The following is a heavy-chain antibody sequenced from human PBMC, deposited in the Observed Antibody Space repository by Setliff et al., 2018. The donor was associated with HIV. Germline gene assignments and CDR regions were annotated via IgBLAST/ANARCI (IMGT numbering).Heavy chain of an antibody. J-gene: IGHJ4*02. Sequence: SETLSLTCTVSGASTSNDYWNWIRQFSGKGLEWIGYISSSGSTNSKPSLKTRITISVDMSNTQIFLSLTSGTAADTAVYYCARGHRYYGSGGDYVGGWYYFNTWGQGTLVTAPQ. CDR1: GASTSNDY. V-gene: IGHV4-59*01. D-gene: IGHD3-10*01. CDR3: ARGHRYYGSGGDYVGGWYYFNT. CDR2: ISSSGST.